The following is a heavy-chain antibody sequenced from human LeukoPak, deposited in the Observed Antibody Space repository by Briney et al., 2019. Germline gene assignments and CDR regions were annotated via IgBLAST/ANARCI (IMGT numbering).Heavy chain of an antibody. CDR2: ITSDGSST. V-gene: IGHV3-74*01. Sequence: GGSLRLSCAASGFTFSNYWMHWVRQAPGKGLVWASRITSDGSSTNYADSVKGRFTISRDNAKNTLYLQMNSLRAEDTAVYYCARDGSLPDYWGQGTLVTVSS. CDR3: ARDGSLPDY. J-gene: IGHJ4*02. CDR1: GFTFSNYW.